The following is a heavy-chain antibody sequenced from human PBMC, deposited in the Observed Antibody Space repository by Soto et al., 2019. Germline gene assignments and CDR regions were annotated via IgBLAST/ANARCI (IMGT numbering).Heavy chain of an antibody. J-gene: IGHJ6*02. D-gene: IGHD3-3*01. CDR2: INHSGST. V-gene: IGHV4-34*01. Sequence: SETLSLTCAVYGGSFSGYYWSWIRQPPGKGLEWIGEINHSGSTNYNPSLKSRVTISVDTSKNQFSLKLSSVTAADTAVYYCAKADFWSGYFIPDYYYGMDVWGQGTTVTVSS. CDR3: AKADFWSGYFIPDYYYGMDV. CDR1: GGSFSGYY.